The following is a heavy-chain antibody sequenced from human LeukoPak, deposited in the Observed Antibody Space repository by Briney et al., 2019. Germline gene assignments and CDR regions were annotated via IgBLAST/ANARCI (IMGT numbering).Heavy chain of an antibody. CDR1: GFTFSSYA. D-gene: IGHD1-26*01. CDR2: ISGSGGST. Sequence: GGSLRLACAASGFTFSSYAMNWVRQAPGKGLEWVSAISGSGGSTYYADSVKGRFTISRDNSKNTLYLQMNSLRAEDTAVYYCAKAVSGNYIKGFDYWGQGILVTVSS. CDR3: AKAVSGNYIKGFDY. V-gene: IGHV3-23*01. J-gene: IGHJ4*02.